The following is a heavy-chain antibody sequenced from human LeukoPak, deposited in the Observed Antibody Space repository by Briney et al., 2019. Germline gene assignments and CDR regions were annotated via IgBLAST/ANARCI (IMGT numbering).Heavy chain of an antibody. Sequence: ASVKVSCKASGYTFTGYYIHWVRQAPEQGLEWMGWINPNSGGTNYAQKFQGRVTMTRDTSISTVYMELSRLRSDDTAVYYCARDSCSSTSCLSIDDYWGQGTLVTVSS. CDR3: ARDSCSSTSCLSIDDY. V-gene: IGHV1-2*02. J-gene: IGHJ4*02. CDR1: GYTFTGYY. D-gene: IGHD2-2*01. CDR2: INPNSGGT.